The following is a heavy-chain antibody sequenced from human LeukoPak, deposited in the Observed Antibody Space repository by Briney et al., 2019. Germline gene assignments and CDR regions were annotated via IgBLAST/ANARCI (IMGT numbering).Heavy chain of an antibody. Sequence: GGSLRLSCGASGFTFSNYWMHWVRQVPGKGLEWVSRNDGSSTSYADSVKGRFTISRDNAKNTLHLQMNSLTVEDTAVYYCAKGGSYTIDYWGQGILVSVSS. D-gene: IGHD1-26*01. CDR1: GFTFSNYW. CDR2: NDGSST. J-gene: IGHJ4*02. V-gene: IGHV3-74*01. CDR3: AKGGSYTIDY.